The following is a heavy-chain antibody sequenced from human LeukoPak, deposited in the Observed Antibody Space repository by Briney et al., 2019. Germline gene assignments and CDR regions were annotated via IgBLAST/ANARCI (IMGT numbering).Heavy chain of an antibody. J-gene: IGHJ3*02. CDR3: ARSWGSSWFDAFDI. CDR1: GFTSDDYG. Sequence: PGGSLRLSCAASGFTSDDYGMSWVRQAPGKGLEWVSGITWHGGSTGYADSVKGRFTISRDNAKNSLYLQMNSLRAEDTALYYYARSWGSSWFDAFDIWGQGTMVTVSS. CDR2: ITWHGGST. V-gene: IGHV3-20*04. D-gene: IGHD6-13*01.